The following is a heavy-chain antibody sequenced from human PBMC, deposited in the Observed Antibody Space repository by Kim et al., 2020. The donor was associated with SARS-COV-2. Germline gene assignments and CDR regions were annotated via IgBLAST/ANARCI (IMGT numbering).Heavy chain of an antibody. CDR3: ARGGVVVVAATYNWFDP. CDR1: GYTFTGYY. CDR2: INPNSGGT. D-gene: IGHD2-15*01. J-gene: IGHJ5*02. V-gene: IGHV1-2*02. Sequence: ASVKVSCKASGYTFTGYYMHWVRQAPGQGLEWMGWINPNSGGTNYAQKFQGRVTMTRDTSISTAYMELSRLRSDDTAVYYCARGGVVVVAATYNWFDPWGQGTLVTVSS.